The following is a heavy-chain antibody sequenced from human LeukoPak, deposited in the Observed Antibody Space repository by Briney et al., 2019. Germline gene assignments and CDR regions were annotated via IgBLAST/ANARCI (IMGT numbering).Heavy chain of an antibody. J-gene: IGHJ4*02. CDR2: ISYDGSNK. D-gene: IGHD4-17*01. CDR3: AKDRYGDYGSSFDY. Sequence: GGSLRLSCAASGFTFSSYGMHWVRQAPGKGLEWVAVISYDGSNKYYADSVKGRFIISRDNSKNTLYLQMNSLRAEDTAVYYCAKDRYGDYGSSFDYWGQGTLVTVSS. V-gene: IGHV3-30*18. CDR1: GFTFSSYG.